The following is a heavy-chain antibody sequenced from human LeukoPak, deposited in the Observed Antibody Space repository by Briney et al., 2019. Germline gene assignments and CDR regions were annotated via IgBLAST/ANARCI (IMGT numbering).Heavy chain of an antibody. CDR2: ISGSGGST. D-gene: IGHD6-13*01. Sequence: GGSLRLSCAASGFTFSSYGMSWVRQAPGKWLEWVSAISGSGGSTYYADSVKGRFTISRDNSKNTLYLQMNSLRAEDTAVYYCAKLRGIAAAGTGFDYWGQGTLVTVSS. J-gene: IGHJ4*02. CDR3: AKLRGIAAAGTGFDY. CDR1: GFTFSSYG. V-gene: IGHV3-23*01.